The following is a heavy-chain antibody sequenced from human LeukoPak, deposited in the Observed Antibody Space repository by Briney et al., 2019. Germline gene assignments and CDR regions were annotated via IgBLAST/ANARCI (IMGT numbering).Heavy chain of an antibody. CDR3: AKRDSSGYFPYYFDS. D-gene: IGHD3-22*01. V-gene: IGHV3-23*01. CDR2: ISSTGDTT. J-gene: IGHJ4*02. CDR1: GFTFKSHD. Sequence: GGSLRLSCVASGFTFKSHDMSWVRQAPGKGLEWVSHISSTGDTTYYADSVKGRLTISRDNSKNTLYLQMNSLRAEDTAVYYCAKRDSSGYFPYYFDSWGQGALVTVS.